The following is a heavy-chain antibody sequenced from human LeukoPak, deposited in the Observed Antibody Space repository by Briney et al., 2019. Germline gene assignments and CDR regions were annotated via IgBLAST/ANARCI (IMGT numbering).Heavy chain of an antibody. CDR1: GGTFSSYA. CDR3: AREALYDILTGGNNWFDP. J-gene: IGHJ5*02. Sequence: SAKVSCKASGGTFSSYAISWVRQAPGQGLEWMGGIIPIFGTANYAQKFQGRVTITTDESTSTAYMELSSLRSEDTAVYYCAREALYDILTGGNNWFDPWGQGTLVTASS. D-gene: IGHD3-9*01. V-gene: IGHV1-69*05. CDR2: IIPIFGTA.